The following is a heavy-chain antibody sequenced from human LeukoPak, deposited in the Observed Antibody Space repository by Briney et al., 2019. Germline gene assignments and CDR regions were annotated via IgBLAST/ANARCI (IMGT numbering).Heavy chain of an antibody. CDR1: GDSISSSSW. J-gene: IGHJ3*02. CDR3: ARDPPLSAFDI. CDR2: IFHSGST. D-gene: IGHD2/OR15-2a*01. V-gene: IGHV4-4*02. Sequence: SETVSLTCAVSGDSISSSSWWNWVRQPPGKGLEWIGEIFHSGSTNYNPSLKSRVTISVDKSKNQFSLRLTSVTAADTAVYYCARDPPLSAFDIWGQGTMVTVSS.